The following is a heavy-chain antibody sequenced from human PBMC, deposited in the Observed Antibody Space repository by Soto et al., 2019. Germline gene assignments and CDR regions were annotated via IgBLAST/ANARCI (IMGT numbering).Heavy chain of an antibody. Sequence: QVQLVQSGAEVKKPGSSVKVSCKASGGTFSSYAISWVRQAPGQGLEWMGGIIPIFGTANYAQKFQGRVTITADESTSTADMELSSLRSEDTAVYYCARDHYDSSGSYNQFDYWGQGTLVTVSS. J-gene: IGHJ4*02. CDR2: IIPIFGTA. V-gene: IGHV1-69*12. CDR1: GGTFSSYA. CDR3: ARDHYDSSGSYNQFDY. D-gene: IGHD3-22*01.